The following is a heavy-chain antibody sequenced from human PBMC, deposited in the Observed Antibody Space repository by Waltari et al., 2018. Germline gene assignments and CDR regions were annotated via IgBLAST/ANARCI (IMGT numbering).Heavy chain of an antibody. CDR1: GYTFTGYY. D-gene: IGHD2-2*01. CDR2: INPNSGGT. CDR3: ATAVVPAASDAFDI. J-gene: IGHJ3*02. V-gene: IGHV1-2*06. Sequence: QVQLVQSGAEVKKPGASVKVSCKASGYTFTGYYMHWVRPAPGQGLEWMGRINPNSGGTNYAQKFQGRVTMTRDTSISTAYMELSRLRSDDTAVYYCATAVVPAASDAFDIWGQGTMVTVSS.